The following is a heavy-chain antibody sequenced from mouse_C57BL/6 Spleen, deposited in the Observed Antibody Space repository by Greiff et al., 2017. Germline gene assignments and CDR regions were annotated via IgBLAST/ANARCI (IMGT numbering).Heavy chain of an antibody. Sequence: QVQLQQPGAELVRPGSSVKLSCKASGYTFTSYWMDWVKQRPGQGLEWIGNIYPSDSETHYNQKFKDKATLTVDKSSSTAYMQLSSLTSEDSAVYYCARPPDYDDAMDDWGQGTSVTVSS. V-gene: IGHV1-61*01. CDR3: ARPPDYDDAMDD. CDR1: GYTFTSYW. CDR2: IYPSDSET. J-gene: IGHJ4*01. D-gene: IGHD2-4*01.